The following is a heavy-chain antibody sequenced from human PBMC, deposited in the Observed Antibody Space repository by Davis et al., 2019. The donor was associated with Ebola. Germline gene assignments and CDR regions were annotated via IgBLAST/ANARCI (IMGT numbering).Heavy chain of an antibody. CDR3: ARMRFYDSSPTDY. CDR1: GFTFSSYA. Sequence: PGGSLRLSCAASGFTFSSYAMSWVRQAPGKGLEWVSAISGSGGSTYYADSVKGRFTISRDNAKNSLYLQMNSLRAEDTAVYYCARMRFYDSSPTDYWGQGTLVTVSS. D-gene: IGHD3-22*01. J-gene: IGHJ4*02. CDR2: ISGSGGST. V-gene: IGHV3-23*01.